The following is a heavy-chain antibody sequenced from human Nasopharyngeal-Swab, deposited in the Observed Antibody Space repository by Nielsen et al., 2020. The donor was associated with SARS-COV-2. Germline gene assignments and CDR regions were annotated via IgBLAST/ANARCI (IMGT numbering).Heavy chain of an antibody. V-gene: IGHV3-7*01. Sequence: GGSLRLSCAASGFTFSDYWMAWVRQAPGKGLEWVADIKVDGSEQYYVDSVKGRFTVSRDNAKNTLYLQMNSLRAEDTAVYYCARHGGSGSYYMDVWGKGTTVTVSS. CDR1: GFTFSDYW. D-gene: IGHD2-15*01. CDR3: ARHGGSGSYYMDV. J-gene: IGHJ6*03. CDR2: IKVDGSEQ.